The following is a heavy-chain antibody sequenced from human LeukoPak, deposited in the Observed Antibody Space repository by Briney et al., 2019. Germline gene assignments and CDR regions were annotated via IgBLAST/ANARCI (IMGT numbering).Heavy chain of an antibody. J-gene: IGHJ5*02. V-gene: IGHV1-69*10. CDR2: IIPNLGTA. D-gene: IGHD1-1*01. CDR1: GGTFSSHD. CDR3: ARDFNWNDVEGWFDP. Sequence: SVKVSCKASGGTFSSHDISWVRQAPGQGLEWMGGIIPNLGTANYAQKFQGRVTITTDKYTSTAYMELRSLRSEDTAVYYCARDFNWNDVEGWFDPWGQGTLVTVSS.